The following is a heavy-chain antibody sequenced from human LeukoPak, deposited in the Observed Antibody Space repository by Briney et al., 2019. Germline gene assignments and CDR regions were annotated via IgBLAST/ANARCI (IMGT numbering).Heavy chain of an antibody. Sequence: GGSLRLSCAASGFTFTHSWMSWVRHAPGKGLEWVANIKQDGSEKYYVDSVEGRFTISRDNAKNSVSLQMNRLRGEDTAVYYCVRALGSSSADYWGQGTLVTVSS. V-gene: IGHV3-7*01. J-gene: IGHJ4*02. CDR1: GFTFTHSW. CDR3: VRALGSSSADY. CDR2: IKQDGSEK. D-gene: IGHD6-6*01.